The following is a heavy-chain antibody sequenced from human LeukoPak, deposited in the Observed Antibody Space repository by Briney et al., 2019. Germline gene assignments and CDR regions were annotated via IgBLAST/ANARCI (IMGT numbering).Heavy chain of an antibody. CDR1: GFTFSSYS. D-gene: IGHD1-26*01. V-gene: IGHV3-48*02. CDR3: ARGPLGWSDY. CDR2: IVSSGSTI. J-gene: IGHJ4*02. Sequence: GGSLRLSCVASGFTFSSYSMNWVRQAPGKGLEWVSYIVSSGSTIYYADSVKGRFTISRDNAKNSLYLQMNSLRDEDTAVYYCARGPLGWSDYWGQGTLVTVTS.